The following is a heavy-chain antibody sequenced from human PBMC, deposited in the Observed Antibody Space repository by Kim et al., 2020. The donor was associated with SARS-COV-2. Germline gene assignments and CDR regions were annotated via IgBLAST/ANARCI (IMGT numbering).Heavy chain of an antibody. CDR3: ARQPFSAYGVKGEDWFDP. D-gene: IGHD4-17*01. CDR2: IYYSGST. V-gene: IGHV4-59*08. J-gene: IGHJ5*02. CDR1: GGSISSYY. Sequence: SETLSLTCTVSGGSISSYYWSWIRQPPGKGLEWIGYIYYSGSTNYNPSLKSRVTISVDTSKNQFSLKLSSVTAADTAVYYCARQPFSAYGVKGEDWFDPWGQGNLVTVSS.